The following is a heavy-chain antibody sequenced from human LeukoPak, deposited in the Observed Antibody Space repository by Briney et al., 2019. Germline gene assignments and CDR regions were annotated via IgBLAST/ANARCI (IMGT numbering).Heavy chain of an antibody. J-gene: IGHJ4*02. Sequence: GASVKVSCKASGYTFTSYGISWVRQAPGQGLEWMGWISAYNGNTNYAQKLQGRVTITADKSTSTAYMELSSLRSEDTAVYYCASWYYYDSSGYFDYWGQGTLVTVSS. V-gene: IGHV1-18*01. D-gene: IGHD3-22*01. CDR2: ISAYNGNT. CDR1: GYTFTSYG. CDR3: ASWYYYDSSGYFDY.